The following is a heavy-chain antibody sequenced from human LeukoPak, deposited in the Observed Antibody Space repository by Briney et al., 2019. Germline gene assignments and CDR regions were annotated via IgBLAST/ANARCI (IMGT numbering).Heavy chain of an antibody. CDR3: ATQHIVVVVAATLRWSNWFDP. CDR2: INHSGST. V-gene: IGHV4-34*01. D-gene: IGHD2-15*01. CDR1: GGSFCGYY. Sequence: PSETLSLTCAVYGGSFCGYYWSWIRQPPGKGLEWIGEINHSGSTNYNPSLKSRVTISVDTSKNQFSLKLSSVTAADTAVYYCATQHIVVVVAATLRWSNWFDPWGQGTLVTVSS. J-gene: IGHJ5*02.